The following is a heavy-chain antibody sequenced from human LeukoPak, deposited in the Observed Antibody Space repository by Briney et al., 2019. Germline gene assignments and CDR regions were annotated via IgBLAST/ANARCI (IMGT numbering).Heavy chain of an antibody. J-gene: IGHJ3*02. CDR3: AKDSVVVIAKGDAFDI. CDR2: ISGSGGST. Sequence: GGSLRLSCAASGFTFSSYAMSWVRQAPGKGLEWVSTISGSGGSTHYADSVKGRFTISRDNSENMLYLQMNSLRAEDTAVYYCAKDSVVVIAKGDAFDIWGQGTMVTVSS. CDR1: GFTFSSYA. V-gene: IGHV3-23*01. D-gene: IGHD2-21*01.